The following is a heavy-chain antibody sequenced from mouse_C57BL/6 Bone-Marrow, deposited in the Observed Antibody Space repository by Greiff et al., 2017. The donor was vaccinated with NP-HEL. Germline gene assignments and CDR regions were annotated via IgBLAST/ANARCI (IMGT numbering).Heavy chain of an antibody. Sequence: EVQLVESGGGLVQPKGSLKLSCAASGFTFNTYAMHWVRQAPGKGLEWVARIRSKSSSYATYYADSVKARFTISRAASQSMLYLQMNNLETEDTSMYYCVRDGPRRGGYAMDYWGQGTSVTVSS. D-gene: IGHD3-1*01. CDR3: VRDGPRRGGYAMDY. CDR2: IRSKSSSYAT. J-gene: IGHJ4*01. V-gene: IGHV10-3*01. CDR1: GFTFNTYA.